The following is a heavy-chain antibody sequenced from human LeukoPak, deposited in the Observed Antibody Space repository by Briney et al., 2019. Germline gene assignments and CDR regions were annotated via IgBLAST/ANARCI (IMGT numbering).Heavy chain of an antibody. CDR2: ISGSGGST. CDR1: GFTFSSYP. J-gene: IGHJ4*02. CDR3: AKAEYDSSGYRLFYFDY. V-gene: IGHV3-23*01. Sequence: GGSLRLSCAASGFTFSSYPMSWVRQAPGKGLEWVSAISGSGGSTYYADSVKGRFTISRDNSKNTLYLQMNSLRAEDTAIYYCAKAEYDSSGYRLFYFDYWGQGTQVTVSS. D-gene: IGHD3-22*01.